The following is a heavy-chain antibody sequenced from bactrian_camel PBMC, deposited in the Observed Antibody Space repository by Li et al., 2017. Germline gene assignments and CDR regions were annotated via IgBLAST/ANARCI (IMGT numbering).Heavy chain of an antibody. Sequence: VQLVESGGGSVQAGGSLRLSCAASRVTDARFCMGWFRQAPGKEREGLAGIDSDDMTKYADSVKGRFTISKDYAKNTLYLQMNNLKPEDTAMYFCAATPSWYPTLSVAEYNYWGQGTQVTVS. CDR1: RVTDARFC. J-gene: IGHJ4*01. CDR3: AATPSWYPTLSVAEYNY. D-gene: IGHD6*01. V-gene: IGHV3S55*01. CDR2: IDSDDMT.